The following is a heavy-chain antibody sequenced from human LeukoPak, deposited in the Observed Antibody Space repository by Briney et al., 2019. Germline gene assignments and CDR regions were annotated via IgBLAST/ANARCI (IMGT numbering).Heavy chain of an antibody. V-gene: IGHV3-11*06. J-gene: IGHJ5*02. CDR1: GFTFRDYY. CDR2: ISSSGSYT. Sequence: PGGSLRLSCSASGFTFRDYYMSWIREGPGEGLEWVSYISSSGSYTNSADSVKGRFTISRDNAKNSLYLQMTSLRAEDTAVYYGARGGDTTGTTGWFDPWGQGTLVTVSS. CDR3: ARGGDTTGTTGWFDP. D-gene: IGHD1-1*01.